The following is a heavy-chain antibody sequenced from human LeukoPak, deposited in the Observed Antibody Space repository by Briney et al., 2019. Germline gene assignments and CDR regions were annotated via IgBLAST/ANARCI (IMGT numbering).Heavy chain of an antibody. Sequence: GGSLRLSCAASGFTFSDYYMSWIRQAPGKGLEWVSYISSSGSTIYYADSVKGRFTISRDNAKNSLYLQMNSLRAEDTAVYYCARDSSSWYFSVGYYYMDVWGKGTTVTVSS. CDR1: GFTFSDYY. D-gene: IGHD6-13*01. CDR2: ISSSGSTI. V-gene: IGHV3-11*04. CDR3: ARDSSSWYFSVGYYYMDV. J-gene: IGHJ6*03.